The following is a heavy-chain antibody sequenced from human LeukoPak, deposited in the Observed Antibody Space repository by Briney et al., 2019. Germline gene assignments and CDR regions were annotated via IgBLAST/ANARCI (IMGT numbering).Heavy chain of an antibody. D-gene: IGHD6-13*01. J-gene: IGHJ4*02. CDR2: IFYSGST. V-gene: IGHV4-39*07. CDR1: GGSISTSNYY. CDR3: ARVKAAAGTALGY. Sequence: SETLSLTCTVSGGSISTSNYYWGWVRQPPGKGLEWIGNIFYSGSTYYSPSLKSRVTISIDTSKNQFSLKLSSVTATDTAVYYCARVKAAAGTALGYWGQGTLVTVSS.